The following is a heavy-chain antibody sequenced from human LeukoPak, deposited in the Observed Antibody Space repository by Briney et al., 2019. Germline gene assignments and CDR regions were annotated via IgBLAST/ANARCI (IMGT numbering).Heavy chain of an antibody. CDR2: ISSSGSTI. Sequence: GGSLRLSCAASGFTFSSYEMNWVRQAPGKGLEWVSYISSSGSTIYYADSVKGRFTISRDNAKNSLYLQMNSLRAEDTAVYYCAKDGHEYCSGGSCVDYWGQGTLVTVSS. J-gene: IGHJ4*02. CDR3: AKDGHEYCSGGSCVDY. D-gene: IGHD2-15*01. CDR1: GFTFSSYE. V-gene: IGHV3-48*03.